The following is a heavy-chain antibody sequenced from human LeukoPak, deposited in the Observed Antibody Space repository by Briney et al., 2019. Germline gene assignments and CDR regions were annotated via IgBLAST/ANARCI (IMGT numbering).Heavy chain of an antibody. CDR2: IVGSGADT. J-gene: IGHJ4*02. D-gene: IGHD6-13*01. CDR3: AFARAGILAAAIDY. Sequence: GGSLRLSCAVSGFTFSSYAMTWVRRAPGKGLEWVSGIVGSGADTYYADSVKGRFTISRDNSKDTLYLQMNSLRPEDTAVYYCAFARAGILAAAIDYWGQGTQVTVSS. V-gene: IGHV3-23*01. CDR1: GFTFSSYA.